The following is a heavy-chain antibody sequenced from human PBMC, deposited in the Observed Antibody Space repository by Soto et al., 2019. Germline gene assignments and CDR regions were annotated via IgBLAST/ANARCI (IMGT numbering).Heavy chain of an antibody. J-gene: IGHJ4*02. CDR3: AADDSSGHYYFDY. CDR1: GYTSTSSA. D-gene: IGHD3-22*01. CDR2: IVVGSGNT. V-gene: IGHV1-58*01. Sequence: ASVKFACKASGYTSTSSAVQWVRQARGQRLGWIGWIVVGSGNTNYAQKFQERVTITRDMSTSTAYMELSSLRSEDTAVYYCAADDSSGHYYFDYWGQGTLVTVSS.